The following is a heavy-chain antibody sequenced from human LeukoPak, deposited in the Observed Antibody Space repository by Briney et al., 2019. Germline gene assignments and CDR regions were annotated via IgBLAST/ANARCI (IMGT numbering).Heavy chain of an antibody. CDR2: IYYSGST. J-gene: IGHJ5*02. D-gene: IGHD3-16*01. CDR1: GGSISSSSYY. CDR3: ARQRPWGILAARNWFDP. Sequence: SETLSLTCTVSGGSISSSSYYWGWIRQPPGKGLEWIGSIYYSGSTYYNPPLKSRVTISVDTSKNQFSLKLSSVTAADTAVYYCARQRPWGILAARNWFDPWGQGTLVTVSS. V-gene: IGHV4-39*01.